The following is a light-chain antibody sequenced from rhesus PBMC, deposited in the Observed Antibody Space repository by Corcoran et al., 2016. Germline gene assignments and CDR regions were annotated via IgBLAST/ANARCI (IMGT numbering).Light chain of an antibody. CDR3: MQHKALPWT. J-gene: IGKJ1*01. CDR2: GGS. CDR1: QSLLHTEGYTY. V-gene: IGKV2-61*01. Sequence: DIVMTQTPLSLPVTPGEPASISCRSSQSLLHTEGYTYLDWYLPKPGQSPQFLIYGGSHRASGVPVRFSGSGSGTDFTLKISKVEAEDVGVYYCMQHKALPWTFGQGTKVEIK.